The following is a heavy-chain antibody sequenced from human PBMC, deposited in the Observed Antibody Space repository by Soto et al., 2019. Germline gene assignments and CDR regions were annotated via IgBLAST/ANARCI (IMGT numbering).Heavy chain of an antibody. CDR1: GYTFTAHA. D-gene: IGHD3-16*01. J-gene: IGHJ4*02. CDR2: INTGKGDT. Sequence: QVQLVQSGAEEKKPGASVKVSCQASGYTFTAHAMHWVRQAPGQGLEWMGWINTGKGDTKYSQKFQGRITITRDTSASTTYMELSSLKAEDTALYYCARNIGGGPTYFWGPGTLVTVSS. CDR3: ARNIGGGPTYF. V-gene: IGHV1-3*04.